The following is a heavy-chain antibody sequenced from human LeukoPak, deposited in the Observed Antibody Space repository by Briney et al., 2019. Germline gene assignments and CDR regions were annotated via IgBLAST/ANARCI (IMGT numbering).Heavy chain of an antibody. CDR2: INSDGSST. CDR3: ARPYSSRSRNWFDP. Sequence: GGSLRLSCAASGFTFSSYWMHWVRQAPGKGLVWVSRINSDGSSTTYADSVKGRFTISRDNAKNTLYLQMNSLRAEDTAVYYCARPYSSRSRNWFDPWGQGTPVTVSS. D-gene: IGHD5-18*01. CDR1: GFTFSSYW. J-gene: IGHJ5*02. V-gene: IGHV3-74*01.